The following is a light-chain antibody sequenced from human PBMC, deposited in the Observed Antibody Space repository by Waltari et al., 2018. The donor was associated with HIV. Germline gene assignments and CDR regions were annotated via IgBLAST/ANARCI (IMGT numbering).Light chain of an antibody. V-gene: IGLV3-1*01. J-gene: IGLJ2*01. CDR2: EDK. CDR1: KLGDKY. CDR3: RAWGSNTAV. Sequence: SYELTQPPSVSVSPGQTASVTCSADKLGDKYVSWYQQKPGQSPVVVIYEDKKRPSGIPERFSRSNSGNTATLTISGTQAMDEADYYCRAWGSNTAVFGGGTKLTVL.